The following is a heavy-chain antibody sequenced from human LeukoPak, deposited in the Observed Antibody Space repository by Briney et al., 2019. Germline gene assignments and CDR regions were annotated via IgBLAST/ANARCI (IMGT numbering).Heavy chain of an antibody. CDR1: GFPFNTYA. CDR3: TRDSALLGVAFDL. Sequence: GGSLRLSCSASGFPFNTYAIHWVRQAPGKGLEYVAGISSNGDNTDFADSTKGRFTISRDNSKSTLFLQMNSLRAEDTAVYFCTRDSALLGVAFDLWGQGTVVTVSS. D-gene: IGHD2-15*01. V-gene: IGHV3-64D*06. CDR2: ISSNGDNT. J-gene: IGHJ3*01.